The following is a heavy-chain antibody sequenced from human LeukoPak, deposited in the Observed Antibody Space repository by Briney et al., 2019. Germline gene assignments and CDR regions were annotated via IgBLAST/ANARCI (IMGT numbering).Heavy chain of an antibody. V-gene: IGHV3-23*01. D-gene: IGHD5-18*01. CDR1: GFTFSSYV. J-gene: IGHJ4*02. CDR3: AQGSHSYGY. Sequence: QSGGSLRLSCAASGFTFSSYVINWVREAPGMGPEWVSASSSGGETTYYADSVKGRFTISRDNSKNTLYLQMNSLRAEDTAVYYCAQGSHSYGYWGQGTLVTVSS. CDR2: SSSGGETT.